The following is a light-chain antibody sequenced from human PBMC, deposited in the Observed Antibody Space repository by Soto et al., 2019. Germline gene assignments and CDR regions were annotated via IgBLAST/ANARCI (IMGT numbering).Light chain of an antibody. CDR2: GAS. V-gene: IGKV3-20*01. J-gene: IGKJ1*01. CDR1: QSVSNNY. CDR3: QQYRSWPRT. Sequence: EFVLTQSPGTLSLSPGERATLSCRASQSVSNNYLAWYQQKPGQAPRLLIYGASTRATDMPGTFSGRGSGTEFTLTITNLRPEDFGVYYCQQYRSWPRTFGQGTKVDIK.